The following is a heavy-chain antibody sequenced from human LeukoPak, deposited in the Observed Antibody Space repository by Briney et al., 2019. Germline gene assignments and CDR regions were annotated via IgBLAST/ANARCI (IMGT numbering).Heavy chain of an antibody. Sequence: SETLSLTCTVSAGAITSYYWSWIRQPPGKGPECMGYIYYSGSTNYNPSLKSRVTVSVDPSKNQFSLKLSSVTAADTAVYYCARGLRDDLFDYWGQGTLVTVSS. CDR3: ARGLRDDLFDY. V-gene: IGHV4-59*01. D-gene: IGHD5-12*01. CDR2: IYYSGST. CDR1: AGAITSYY. J-gene: IGHJ4*02.